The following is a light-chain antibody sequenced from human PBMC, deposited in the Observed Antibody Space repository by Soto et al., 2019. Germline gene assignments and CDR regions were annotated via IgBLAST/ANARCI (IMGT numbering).Light chain of an antibody. CDR1: QDILHY. CDR2: GAA. Sequence: DIQMTQSPSSLSASVGDRVTITCRASQDILHYLAWFKQKPGKAPKSLIYGAASLHSGGPSRFSGSGFATDFSLTISSLQPEDFATSYCHQYASHVATVGQGTTLEV. CDR3: HQYASHVAT. J-gene: IGKJ2*01. V-gene: IGKV1-16*01.